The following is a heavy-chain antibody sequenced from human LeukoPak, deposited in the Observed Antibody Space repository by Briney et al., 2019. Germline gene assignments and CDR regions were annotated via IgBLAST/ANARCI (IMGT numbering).Heavy chain of an antibody. CDR1: GFTFNIYG. J-gene: IGHJ4*01. CDR2: IGSRSATT. V-gene: IGHV3-48*04. Sequence: GGSLRLSGEASGFTFNIYGMNWVRQAPGKGPEWVSYIGSRSATTHYADSVKGRFTVSRDDAQNALYLQMNSLRRDDTAVYYCARATRNGYDYWGHGTRVTVSS. CDR3: ARATRNGYDY. D-gene: IGHD5-24*01.